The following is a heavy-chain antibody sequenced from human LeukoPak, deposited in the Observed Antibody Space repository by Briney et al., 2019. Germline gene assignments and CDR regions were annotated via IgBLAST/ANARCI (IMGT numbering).Heavy chain of an antibody. CDR2: ISGSGGST. Sequence: GGSLRLSCVASGFTFSSYAMSWVRQAPGKGLEWVSAISGSGGSTYYADSVKGRFTISRDNSKNTLYLQMNSLRAEDTAVYYCARDLIGGNAYDYWGQGALVTVSS. J-gene: IGHJ4*02. V-gene: IGHV3-23*01. D-gene: IGHD2-15*01. CDR3: ARDLIGGNAYDY. CDR1: GFTFSSYA.